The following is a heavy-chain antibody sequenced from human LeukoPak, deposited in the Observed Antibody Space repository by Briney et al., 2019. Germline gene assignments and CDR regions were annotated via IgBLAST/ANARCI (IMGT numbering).Heavy chain of an antibody. V-gene: IGHV3-30*02. CDR3: AKDPSFRPGYFDY. Sequence: GESLRLSCAASGFTFSSYGMHWVRQAPGKGLEWVAFIRYDGSNKYYADSVKGRFTISRDNSKNTLYLQMNSLRAEDTAVYYCAKDPSFRPGYFDYWGQGTLVTVPS. J-gene: IGHJ4*02. CDR1: GFTFSSYG. CDR2: IRYDGSNK.